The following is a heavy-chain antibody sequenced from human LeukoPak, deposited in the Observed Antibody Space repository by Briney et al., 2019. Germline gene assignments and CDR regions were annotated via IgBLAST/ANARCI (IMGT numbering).Heavy chain of an antibody. Sequence: PSETLSLTCTVSGGSISSSSYYWGWIRQPPGKGLEWIGSIYYSGSTYYNPSLKSRVTISVDTSKNQFSLKLSSVTAADTAVYYCARGGSSGYYYSGHFDYWGQGTLVTVSS. CDR2: IYYSGST. CDR3: ARGGSSGYYYSGHFDY. V-gene: IGHV4-39*07. J-gene: IGHJ4*02. D-gene: IGHD3-22*01. CDR1: GGSISSSSYY.